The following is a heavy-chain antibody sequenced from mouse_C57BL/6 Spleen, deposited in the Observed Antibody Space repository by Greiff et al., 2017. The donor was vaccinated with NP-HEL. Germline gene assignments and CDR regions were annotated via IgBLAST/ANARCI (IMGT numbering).Heavy chain of an antibody. CDR2: ISSGSSTI. Sequence: EVQVVESGGGLVKPGGSLKLSCAASGFTFSDYGMHWVRQAPEKGLEWVAYISSGSSTIYYADTVKGRFTISRDNAKNTLFLQMTSLRSEDTAMYYCARPPYDYDWFAYWGQGTLVTVSA. CDR1: GFTFSDYG. D-gene: IGHD2-4*01. V-gene: IGHV5-17*01. J-gene: IGHJ3*01. CDR3: ARPPYDYDWFAY.